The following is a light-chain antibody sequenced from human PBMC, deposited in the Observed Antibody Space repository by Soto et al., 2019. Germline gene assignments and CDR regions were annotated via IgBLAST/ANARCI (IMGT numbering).Light chain of an antibody. V-gene: IGKV4-1*01. CDR3: QQYYSTRLP. J-gene: IGKJ4*01. CDR1: QSVLYSSNNKNY. CDR2: WAS. Sequence: DIVMTQSPDSLAVSLGERATINCKSSQSVLYSSNNKNYLAWYQQKPGQPPKMIIYWASTRESGVPDRLSGSGSGTDFTLTISSRQAEDVAVYYCQQYYSTRLPFGGGPKVEIK.